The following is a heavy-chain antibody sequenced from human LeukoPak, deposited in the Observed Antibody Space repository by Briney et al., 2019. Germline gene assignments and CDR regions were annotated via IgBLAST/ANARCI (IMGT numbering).Heavy chain of an antibody. CDR2: IKQDGSEK. CDR1: EFTFPIYW. V-gene: IGHV3-7*01. J-gene: IGHJ4*02. CDR3: ARKNGLDY. Sequence: RAGGSLRLSCAASEFTFPIYWMSWVCQAPGKGLEWVADIKQDGSEKYYVDSVKGRFTISRDNAKNSLYLQMNSLRAEDTAVYYCARKNGLDYWGQGTLVTVSS.